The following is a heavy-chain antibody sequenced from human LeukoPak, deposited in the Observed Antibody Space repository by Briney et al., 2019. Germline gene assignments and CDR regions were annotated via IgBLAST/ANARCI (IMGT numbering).Heavy chain of an antibody. CDR1: GYSFTSYW. D-gene: IGHD6-13*01. Sequence: GESLKISCKGSGYSFTSYWIGWVRQLAGKGLEWMGIIYPGDSDSRYSPSFQGQVTISADKSISTAYLQWSSLKASDTAMYYCARRGIASAGTGLNYFDYWGQGTLVTVSS. V-gene: IGHV5-51*01. J-gene: IGHJ4*02. CDR2: IYPGDSDS. CDR3: ARRGIASAGTGLNYFDY.